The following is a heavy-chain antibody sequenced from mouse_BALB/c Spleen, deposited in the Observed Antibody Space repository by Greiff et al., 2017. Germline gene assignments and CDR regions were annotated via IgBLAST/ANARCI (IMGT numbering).Heavy chain of an antibody. CDR2: ISTYYGNT. J-gene: IGHJ3*01. CDR3: ARELGRISFAY. V-gene: IGHV1-67*01. Sequence: VQLQQSGPELVRPGVSVKISCKGSSYTFTDYAMHWVKQSHAKGLEWIGVISTYYGNTNYNQKFKGKATMTVDKSSSTAYMELARLTSEDSAFYCGARELGRISFAYWGQGTLVTVSA. CDR1: SYTFTDYA. D-gene: IGHD4-1*01.